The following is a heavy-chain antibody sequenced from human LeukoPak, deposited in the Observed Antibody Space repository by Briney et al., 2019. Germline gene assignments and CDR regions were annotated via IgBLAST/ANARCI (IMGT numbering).Heavy chain of an antibody. CDR1: GGSITRYY. V-gene: IGHV4-4*09. CDR2: IFTSEST. Sequence: SETLSLTCTVSGGSITRYYWSWIRQPPGKGLGWIGDIFTSESTNYNPSLKSRVTISLDTSRNQFSLRLSSVTAADTAVYYCARRGTIAARGYYYYYMDVWGKGTTVTVSS. CDR3: ARRGTIAARGYYYYYMDV. J-gene: IGHJ6*03. D-gene: IGHD6-6*01.